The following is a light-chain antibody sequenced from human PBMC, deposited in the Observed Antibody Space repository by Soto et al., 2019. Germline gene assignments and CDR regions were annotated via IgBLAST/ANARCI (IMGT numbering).Light chain of an antibody. CDR3: SSYAGSNNFDVV. Sequence: SSPTPPPPPSRAHLQSVTLSLPGTNRDVCGYNYVSWYQQHPGKAPKLMIYEVSKRPSGVPDRFSGSKSGNTASLTVSGLQAEDEADYYCSSYAGSNNFDVVFGGGTKVTVL. CDR1: NRDVCGYNY. V-gene: IGLV2-8*01. CDR2: EVS. J-gene: IGLJ2*01.